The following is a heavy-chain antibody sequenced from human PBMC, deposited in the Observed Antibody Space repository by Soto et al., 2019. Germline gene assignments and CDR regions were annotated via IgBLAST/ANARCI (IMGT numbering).Heavy chain of an antibody. CDR2: VFQTGRT. CDR1: NGSIGSYL. J-gene: IGHJ4*02. CDR3: ARCNSGWSDIHY. Sequence: QVQLLESGPGLVKPSETLSLTCTIANGSIGSYLWSWIRQPPGKGLGWIGFVFQTGRTSYIPSLKPRVRIAMDTSKNQFSLRLSSVTAADTAVYFCARCNSGWSDIHYWGQGALVTVSP. V-gene: IGHV4-59*01. D-gene: IGHD6-19*01.